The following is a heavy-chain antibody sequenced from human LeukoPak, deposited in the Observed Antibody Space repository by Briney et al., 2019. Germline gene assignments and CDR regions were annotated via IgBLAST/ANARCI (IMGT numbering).Heavy chain of an antibody. D-gene: IGHD3-22*01. Sequence: SETLSLACTVSGGSISSYYWSWIRQPAGKGLERIGRIYTSGSANYNPSLKSRVTMSVDTSKNQFSLKLSSVTAADTAVYYCARYSSGYYYLDYWGQGTLVTVSS. V-gene: IGHV4-4*07. CDR1: GGSISSYY. CDR2: IYTSGSA. J-gene: IGHJ4*02. CDR3: ARYSSGYYYLDY.